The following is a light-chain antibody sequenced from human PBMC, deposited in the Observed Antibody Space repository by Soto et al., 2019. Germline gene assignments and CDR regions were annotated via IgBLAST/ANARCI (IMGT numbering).Light chain of an antibody. CDR3: ASYAGSTTLL. V-gene: IGLV2-14*01. CDR1: SSDVGGYKY. Sequence: QSVLTQPASVSGSRGQSITIACTGTSSDVGGYKYVSWYQQHPDKAPKLLIYEVSNRPSGVSNRFSGSKSGNTASLTISGLQAEDEADFYCASYAGSTTLLFGSGTKLTVL. CDR2: EVS. J-gene: IGLJ1*01.